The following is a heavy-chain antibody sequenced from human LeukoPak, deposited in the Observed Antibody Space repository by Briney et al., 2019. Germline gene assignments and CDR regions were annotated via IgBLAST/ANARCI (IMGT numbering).Heavy chain of an antibody. J-gene: IGHJ4*02. D-gene: IGHD3-22*01. CDR3: ARANYDSSGYYPLIYY. CDR1: GLSLNNYA. Sequence: GGSLRLSCTASGLSLNNYAMSWVRQAPGKGLEWVSGINWNGGSTGYADSVKGRFTISRDNAKNSLYLQMNSLRAEDTAVYYCARANYDSSGYYPLIYYWGQGTLVTVSS. V-gene: IGHV3-20*04. CDR2: INWNGGST.